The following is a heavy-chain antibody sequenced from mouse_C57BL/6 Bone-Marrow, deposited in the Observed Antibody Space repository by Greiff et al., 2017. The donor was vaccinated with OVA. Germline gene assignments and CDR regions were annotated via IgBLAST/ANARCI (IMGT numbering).Heavy chain of an antibody. CDR1: GFTFSSYG. CDR2: ISSGGSYT. Sequence: EVKVVESGGDLVKPGGSLKLSCAASGFTFSSYGMSWVRQTPDQRLEWVATISSGGSYTYYPDSVKGRFTISRDNAKNTLYLQMSSLKSEDTAMYYCAIYGSSYWGQGTLVTVSA. CDR3: AIYGSSY. J-gene: IGHJ3*01. V-gene: IGHV5-6*01. D-gene: IGHD1-1*01.